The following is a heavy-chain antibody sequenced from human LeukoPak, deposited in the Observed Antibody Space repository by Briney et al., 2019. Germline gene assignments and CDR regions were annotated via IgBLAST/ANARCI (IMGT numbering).Heavy chain of an antibody. V-gene: IGHV4-4*07. J-gene: IGHJ4*02. CDR1: GGSISSYY. D-gene: IGHD3-22*01. CDR3: ATDSSGYQSY. Sequence: PSETLSLTCTVSGGSISSYYWSWIRQPAGKGLEWIGRIYTSGSTNYNPSLKSRVTISVDKSKNQFPLKLSSVTAADTAVYYCATDSSGYQSYWCPGTLVTVSS. CDR2: IYTSGST.